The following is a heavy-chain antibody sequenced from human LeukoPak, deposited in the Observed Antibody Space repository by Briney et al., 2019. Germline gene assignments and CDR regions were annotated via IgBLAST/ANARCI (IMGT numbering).Heavy chain of an antibody. CDR2: ISANGANT. D-gene: IGHD5-12*01. V-gene: IGHV3-23*01. CDR1: GFTFDNYG. J-gene: IGHJ4*02. CDR3: AKGVATILDY. Sequence: PGGSLRLSCAASGFTFDNYGMTWVRQAPGKGLEWVPLISANGANTYFADSVKGRFTISRDNSKKTLYLQMNSLRAEDTAVYYCAKGVATILDYWGQGTLVIVSS.